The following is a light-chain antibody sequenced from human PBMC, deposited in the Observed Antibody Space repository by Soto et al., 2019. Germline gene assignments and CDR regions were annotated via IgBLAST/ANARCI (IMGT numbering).Light chain of an antibody. Sequence: EIVLTQSPGTLALSPWEWATLSCSASQSIGNYLAWYQQKPGQAPSLLIYGVSTRATGIPTRFSGSGSGRQFTLTISSLQSEDFAVYYCQQYNNWPQTFGQGTKVDIK. V-gene: IGKV3-15*01. CDR1: QSIGNY. CDR3: QQYNNWPQT. CDR2: GVS. J-gene: IGKJ1*01.